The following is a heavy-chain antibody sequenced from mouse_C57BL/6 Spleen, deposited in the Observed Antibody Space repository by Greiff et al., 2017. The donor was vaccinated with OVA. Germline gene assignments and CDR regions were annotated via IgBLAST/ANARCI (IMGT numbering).Heavy chain of an antibody. CDR1: GYTFTDYN. CDR2: INPNNGGT. CDR3: ARKSKGPYYYAMDY. D-gene: IGHD1-3*01. J-gene: IGHJ4*01. V-gene: IGHV1-18*01. Sequence: EVQLQQSGPELVKPGASVKIPCKASGYTFTDYNMDWVKQSHGKSLEWIGDINPNNGGTIYNQKFKGKATLTVDKSSSTAYMELRSLTSEDTAVYYCARKSKGPYYYAMDYWGQGTSVTVSS.